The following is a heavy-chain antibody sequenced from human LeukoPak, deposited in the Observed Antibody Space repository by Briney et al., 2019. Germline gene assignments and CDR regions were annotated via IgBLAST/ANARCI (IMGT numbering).Heavy chain of an antibody. V-gene: IGHV3-23*01. CDR2: ISGNGDTT. Sequence: GGSLRLSCAASGFTFSNSAINWVRQAPGKGLEWVSAISGNGDTTYYADSVKGRFTISRDNSKNTVYLQLNSLRAEDTAVYYCAKVDPYQLRYLEYWGQGTLVTVSS. D-gene: IGHD2-2*01. CDR1: GFTFSNSA. J-gene: IGHJ4*02. CDR3: AKVDPYQLRYLEY.